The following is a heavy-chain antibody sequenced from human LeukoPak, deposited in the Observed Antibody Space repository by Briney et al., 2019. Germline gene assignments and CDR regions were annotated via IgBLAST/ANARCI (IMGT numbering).Heavy chain of an antibody. Sequence: PGRSLRLSCTASGFTFGDYAMSWVRQAPGKGLEWVGFIRSKAYGGTTEYAASVKGRFTISRDDSKSIAYLQMNSLKTEDTAVYYCTRKGRIAAAGRGYFDYWGQGTLVTVSS. J-gene: IGHJ4*02. V-gene: IGHV3-49*04. CDR2: IRSKAYGGTT. CDR3: TRKGRIAAAGRGYFDY. CDR1: GFTFGDYA. D-gene: IGHD6-13*01.